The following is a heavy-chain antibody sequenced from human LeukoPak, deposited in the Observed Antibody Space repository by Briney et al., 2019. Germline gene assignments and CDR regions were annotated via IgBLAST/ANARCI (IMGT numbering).Heavy chain of an antibody. CDR2: IRYDGSNK. CDR1: GFTFSSCG. D-gene: IGHD2-2*02. CDR3: AKAYRDQLLYQDY. J-gene: IGHJ4*02. V-gene: IGHV3-30*02. Sequence: PGGSLRLSCAASGFTFSSCGMHWVRQAPGKGLEWVAFIRYDGSNKYYADSVKGRFTISRDNSKNTLYLQMNSLRAEDTAVYYCAKAYRDQLLYQDYWGQGTLVTVSS.